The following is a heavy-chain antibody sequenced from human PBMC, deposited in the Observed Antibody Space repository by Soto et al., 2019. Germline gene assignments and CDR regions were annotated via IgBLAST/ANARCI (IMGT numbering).Heavy chain of an antibody. V-gene: IGHV3-33*01. Sequence: QVQLVESGGGVVQPGRSLRLSCAASGFTFSSYGMHWVRQAPGKGLEWVAVIWDDGSNKDYADSVKGRFTISRDNSKNTLYLQMNSLRAEDTAVYYCARDGGGNSADYWGQGTLVNVSS. CDR2: IWDDGSNK. CDR1: GFTFSSYG. D-gene: IGHD2-21*02. CDR3: ARDGGGNSADY. J-gene: IGHJ4*02.